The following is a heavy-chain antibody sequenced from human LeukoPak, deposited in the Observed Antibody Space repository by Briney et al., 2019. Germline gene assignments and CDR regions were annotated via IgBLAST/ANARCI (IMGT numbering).Heavy chain of an antibody. V-gene: IGHV5-51*01. CDR1: GYTFTSYW. J-gene: IGHJ4*02. CDR2: IYPGDSDT. CDR3: ARPAPSGSYFDY. Sequence: KVSCKASGYTFTSYWIGWVRQMPGKGLEWMGIIYPGDSDTRYSPSFQGQVTISADKSISTAYLQWSSLKASDTAMYYCARPAPSGSYFDYWGQGTLVTVSS. D-gene: IGHD1-26*01.